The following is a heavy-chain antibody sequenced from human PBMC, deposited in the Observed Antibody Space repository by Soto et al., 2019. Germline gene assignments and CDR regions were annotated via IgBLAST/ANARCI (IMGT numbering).Heavy chain of an antibody. CDR3: ARVYPYYYDSSGYLGFDP. J-gene: IGHJ5*02. CDR1: GYTFTSYG. D-gene: IGHD3-22*01. V-gene: IGHV1-18*01. Sequence: QVQLVQSGAEVKKPGASVKVSCKASGYTFTSYGISWVRQAPGQGLEWMGWISAYNGNTNYAQKLQGRVTMTTDTATSTAYMELRSLRSDDTAVYYCARVYPYYYDSSGYLGFDPWGQGTLVTVSS. CDR2: ISAYNGNT.